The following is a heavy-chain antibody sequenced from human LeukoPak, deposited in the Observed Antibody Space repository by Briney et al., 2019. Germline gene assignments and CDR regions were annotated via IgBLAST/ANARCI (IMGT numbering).Heavy chain of an antibody. CDR1: GFTFSSTA. J-gene: IGHJ3*01. CDR2: LCGGSDTT. CDR3: AKGSSQSCYSAINV. D-gene: IGHD2-21*01. V-gene: IGHV3-23*01. Sequence: PGGSLRLSCAASGFTFSSTAMSWVRQTPGKGLEWVSSLCGGSDTTFYIDSVKGRFTISRDNSKNTLYLQMNSLGVEDTAVYYCAKGSSQSCYSAINVWGQGTVVTVSS.